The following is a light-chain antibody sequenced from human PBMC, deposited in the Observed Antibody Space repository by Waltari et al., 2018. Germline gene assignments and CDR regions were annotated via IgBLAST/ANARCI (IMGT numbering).Light chain of an antibody. CDR3: SSYANTFHYV. V-gene: IGLV2-14*03. CDR2: DVS. CDR1: SSDVGAYNF. Sequence: QSALTQPASVSGSPGQSITIPCAGTSSDVGAYNFVSWYQQYPGRAPKLLIYDVSKWPSGVSNRFSGSKSGNTASLTISGLQAEDEADYFCSSYANTFHYVFGTGTKVTVL. J-gene: IGLJ1*01.